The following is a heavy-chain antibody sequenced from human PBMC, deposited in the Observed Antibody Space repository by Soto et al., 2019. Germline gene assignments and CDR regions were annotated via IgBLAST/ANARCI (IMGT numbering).Heavy chain of an antibody. Sequence: SETLSLTCAVYGGSFSGYYWSWIRQPPGKGLEWIGEINHSGSTNYNPSPKSRVTISVDTSKNQFSLKLSSVTAADTAVYYCARVYSYRYYYYGMDVWGQGTTVTVSS. CDR2: INHSGST. CDR1: GGSFSGYY. J-gene: IGHJ6*02. CDR3: ARVYSYRYYYYGMDV. V-gene: IGHV4-34*01. D-gene: IGHD5-18*01.